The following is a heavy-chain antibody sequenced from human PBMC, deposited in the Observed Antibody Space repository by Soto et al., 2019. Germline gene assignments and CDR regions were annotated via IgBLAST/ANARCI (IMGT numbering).Heavy chain of an antibody. CDR1: GGSISSGGYS. CDR2: IYHSGST. Sequence: PSETLSLTCAVSGGSISSGGYSWSWIRQPPGKGLEWIGYIYHSGSTYYNPSLKSRVTISVDRSKNQFSLKLSSVTAADTAVYYCARAAVIVGDAFDIWGQGTMVTVSS. V-gene: IGHV4-30-2*01. D-gene: IGHD3-22*01. CDR3: ARAAVIVGDAFDI. J-gene: IGHJ3*02.